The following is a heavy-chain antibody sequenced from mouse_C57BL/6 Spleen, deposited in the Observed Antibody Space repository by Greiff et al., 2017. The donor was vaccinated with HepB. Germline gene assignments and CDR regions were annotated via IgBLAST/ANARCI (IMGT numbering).Heavy chain of an antibody. J-gene: IGHJ3*01. CDR2: IDPSDSET. CDR3: ASLYGSSSWFAY. Sequence: QVQLQQPGAELVRPGSSVKLSCKASGYTFTSYWMHWVKQRPIQGLEWIGNIDPSDSETHYNQKFKDKATLTVDKSSSTAYMQLSSLTSEDSAVYYCASLYGSSSWFAYWGPGTLVTVSA. D-gene: IGHD1-1*01. CDR1: GYTFTSYW. V-gene: IGHV1-52*01.